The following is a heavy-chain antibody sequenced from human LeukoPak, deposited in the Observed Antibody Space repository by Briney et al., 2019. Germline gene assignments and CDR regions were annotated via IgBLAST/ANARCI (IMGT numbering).Heavy chain of an antibody. CDR1: GGSISSSSYY. D-gene: IGHD3-10*01. J-gene: IGHJ5*02. CDR3: ARGLLLWFGELYDNWFDP. CDR2: IYYSGST. V-gene: IGHV4-39*07. Sequence: SETLSLTCTVSGGSISSSSYYWGWIRQPPGKGLEWIGSIYYSGSTYYNPSLKSRVTISVDTSKNQFSLKLSSVTAADTAVYYCARGLLLWFGELYDNWFDPWGQGTLVTVSS.